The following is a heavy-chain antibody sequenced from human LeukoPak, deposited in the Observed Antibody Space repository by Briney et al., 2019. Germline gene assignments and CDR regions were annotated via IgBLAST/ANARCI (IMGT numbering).Heavy chain of an antibody. Sequence: PGGSLRLSCAASGFTFSSYWMSWVRQAPGKGLEWVANIKQDGSEKYYVDSVKGRFTISRDNAKNSLYLQMNSLRADDTAVYYCARDGAIWFGTFDYWGQGTLVTVSS. CDR2: IKQDGSEK. CDR3: ARDGAIWFGTFDY. J-gene: IGHJ4*02. V-gene: IGHV3-7*01. D-gene: IGHD3-10*01. CDR1: GFTFSSYW.